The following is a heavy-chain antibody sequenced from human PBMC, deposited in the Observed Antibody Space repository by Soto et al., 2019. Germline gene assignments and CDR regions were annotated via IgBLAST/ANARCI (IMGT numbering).Heavy chain of an antibody. J-gene: IGHJ6*02. V-gene: IGHV4-31*03. CDR2: IYYSGST. D-gene: IGHD3-9*01. CDR1: GGSISSGGYY. Sequence: SSETLSLTCTVSGGSISSGGYYWSWIRQHPGKGLEWIGYIYYSGSTYYNPSLKSRVTISVDTSKNQFSLKLSSVTAADTAVYYCARVDTTLPYYYGMDVWGQGTTVTAP. CDR3: ARVDTTLPYYYGMDV.